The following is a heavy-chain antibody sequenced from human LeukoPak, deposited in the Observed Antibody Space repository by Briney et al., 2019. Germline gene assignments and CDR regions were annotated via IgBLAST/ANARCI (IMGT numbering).Heavy chain of an antibody. D-gene: IGHD2-15*01. V-gene: IGHV3-23*01. J-gene: IGHJ4*02. CDR3: ANDYSPDY. CDR1: RFPFHTFG. CDR2: ISAGSDST. Sequence: GGSLRLSCAASRFPFHTFGMSWVRQAPGKGLEWVSSISAGSDSTDYADSVKGRFTISRDNSKNTLYLQMNSLRAEDTALYYYANDYSPDYWGQGTLVTVSS.